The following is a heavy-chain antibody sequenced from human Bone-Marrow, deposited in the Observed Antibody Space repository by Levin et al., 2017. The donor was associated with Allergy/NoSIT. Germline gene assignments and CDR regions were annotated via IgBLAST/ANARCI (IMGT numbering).Heavy chain of an antibody. CDR1: GFTFSSYS. CDR3: ARKWGHMGGDYDEWTIDY. Sequence: PGGSLRLSCAASGFTFSSYSMNWVRQAPGKGLEWVSSISSSSSYIYYADSVKGRFTISRDNAKNSLYLQMNSLRAEDTAVYYCARKWGHMGGDYDEWTIDYWGQGTLVTVSS. CDR2: ISSSSSYI. V-gene: IGHV3-21*01. J-gene: IGHJ4*02. D-gene: IGHD4-17*01.